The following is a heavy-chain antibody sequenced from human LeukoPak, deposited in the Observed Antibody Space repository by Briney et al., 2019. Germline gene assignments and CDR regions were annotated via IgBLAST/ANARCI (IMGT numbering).Heavy chain of an antibody. V-gene: IGHV3-48*02. J-gene: IGHJ4*02. CDR1: GFTFSSYN. CDR2: VSVRRSTR. D-gene: IGHD2-2*01. Sequence: GGSLRLFCAASGFTFSSYNMNWVRQAPGEGLEWVSYVSVRRSTRYYADSVKGRFTISRDNDKNSLYLQMNSLRDEDTAVYYCARDPGYCGRTSCYAVWNFDSWGQGTLVTGSS. CDR3: ARDPGYCGRTSCYAVWNFDS.